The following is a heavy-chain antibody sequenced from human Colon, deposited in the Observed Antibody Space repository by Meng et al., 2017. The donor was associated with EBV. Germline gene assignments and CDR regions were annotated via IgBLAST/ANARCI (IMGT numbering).Heavy chain of an antibody. V-gene: IGHV4-31*03. D-gene: IGHD6-19*01. CDR2: IYYSGST. J-gene: IGHJ4*02. CDR1: GGSVRSGGDY. Sequence: QVLLHESGAGLVQPAQTLSLTCTVSGGSVRSGGDYWTWIRQHPGKGLEWFGHIYYSGSTFYNPSLKRRVIISIDTSKNQFSLNLRSVTAADTAVYYCARVSSGWDYFDYWGQGTLVTVSS. CDR3: ARVSSGWDYFDY.